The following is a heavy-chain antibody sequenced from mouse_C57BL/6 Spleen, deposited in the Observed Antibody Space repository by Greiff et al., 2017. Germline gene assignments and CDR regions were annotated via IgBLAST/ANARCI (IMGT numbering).Heavy chain of an antibody. CDR3: ARDSIYYYGSSYDYFDY. D-gene: IGHD1-1*01. J-gene: IGHJ2*01. CDR1: GFTFSSYA. CDR2: ISDGGSYT. Sequence: EVQGVESGGGLVKPGGSLKLSCAASGFTFSSYAMSWVRQTPEKRLEWVATISDGGSYTYYPDNVKGRFTISRDNAKNNLYLQMSHLKSEDTAMYYCARDSIYYYGSSYDYFDYWGQGTTLTVSS. V-gene: IGHV5-4*01.